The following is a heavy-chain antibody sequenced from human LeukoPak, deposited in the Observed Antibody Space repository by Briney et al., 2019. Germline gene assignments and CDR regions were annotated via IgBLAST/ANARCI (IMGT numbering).Heavy chain of an antibody. D-gene: IGHD1-14*01. CDR3: ARYNLGLVFDI. CDR2: INAGNGNT. V-gene: IGHV1-3*03. J-gene: IGHJ3*02. Sequence: GSVNVSCMASGYTFTSYAMHWVRQAPGKRLEWMGWINAGNGNTKYSQEVQGRVTITRNTSPSTDYMELSSLRSEDMAVYICARYNLGLVFDIWGQGTTVTVSS. CDR1: GYTFTSYA.